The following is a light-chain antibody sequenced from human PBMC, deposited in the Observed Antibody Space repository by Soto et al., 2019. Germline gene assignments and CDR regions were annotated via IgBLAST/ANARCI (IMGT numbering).Light chain of an antibody. J-gene: IGLJ1*01. CDR2: GKS. V-gene: IGLV1-40*01. CDR3: AAWDDRLGGV. CDR1: NSNIGAGYD. Sequence: QSVLTQPPSVSGAPGQRVTISCTGSNSNIGAGYDVHWYQQLPGTAPKLLIYGKSNRPSGVPDRFSGSKSVTSASLAITGLQAEDEADYYCAAWDDRLGGVFGTATKSP.